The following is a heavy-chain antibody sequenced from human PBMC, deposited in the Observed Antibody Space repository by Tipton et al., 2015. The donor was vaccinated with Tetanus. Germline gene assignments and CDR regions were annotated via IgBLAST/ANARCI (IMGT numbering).Heavy chain of an antibody. Sequence: TLSLTCTVSRASMNSYFWTWIRQPAGKGLEWIGRVYPGGTADYNSSLESRVTLSVDTSKSQCSLTLTSVTAADTAVYYCARERLGPVTGTRYFFDPWGPGTPVLVSS. D-gene: IGHD6-19*01. CDR2: VYPGGTA. J-gene: IGHJ5*02. V-gene: IGHV4-4*07. CDR1: RASMNSYF. CDR3: ARERLGPVTGTRYFFDP.